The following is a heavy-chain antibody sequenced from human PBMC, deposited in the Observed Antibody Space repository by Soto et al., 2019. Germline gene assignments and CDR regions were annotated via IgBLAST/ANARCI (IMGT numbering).Heavy chain of an antibody. V-gene: IGHV5-51*01. Sequence: GEAVNISCXGAGYSFTSYWTGWVRQMPGKGLEWMGTIYPGDSDTRYSPSFRGQVTIAADKSISTAYLQSSSPKASEPAMYLCARQPWEPEYSYGYGYFDYWGQGTLVTVSS. CDR3: ARQPWEPEYSYGYGYFDY. J-gene: IGHJ4*02. CDR2: IYPGDSDT. CDR1: GYSFTSYW. D-gene: IGHD5-18*01.